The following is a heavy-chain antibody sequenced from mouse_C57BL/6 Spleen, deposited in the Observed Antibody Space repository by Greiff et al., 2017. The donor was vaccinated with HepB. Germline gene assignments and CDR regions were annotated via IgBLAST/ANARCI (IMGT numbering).Heavy chain of an antibody. J-gene: IGHJ2*01. Sequence: LVESGAELVKPGASVKISCKASGYAFSSYWMNWVKQRPGKGLEWIGQIYPGDGDTNYNGKFKGKATLTADKSSSTAYMQLSSLTSEDSAVYFCAREELKRDFDYWGQGTTLTVSS. V-gene: IGHV1-80*01. CDR1: GYAFSSYW. CDR3: AREELKRDFDY. CDR2: IYPGDGDT. D-gene: IGHD1-3*01.